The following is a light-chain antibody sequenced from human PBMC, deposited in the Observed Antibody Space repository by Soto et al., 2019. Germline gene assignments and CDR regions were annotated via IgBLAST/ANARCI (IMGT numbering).Light chain of an antibody. CDR3: NSYAASGNLWV. V-gene: IGLV2-8*01. J-gene: IGLJ3*02. CDR1: SSDVGGYNY. Sequence: QSALTQPPSASGSPGQSVTISCTGTSSDVGGYNYVSWYQQHPGKAPKLMIYEVTQRPSGVPNRFSGSKSGNTASLTASGLQAEDEADYYCNSYAASGNLWVFGGGTKVTVL. CDR2: EVT.